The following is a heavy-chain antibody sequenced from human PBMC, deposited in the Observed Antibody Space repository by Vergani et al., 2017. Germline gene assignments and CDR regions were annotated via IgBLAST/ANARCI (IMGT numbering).Heavy chain of an antibody. J-gene: IGHJ4*02. Sequence: EVQLVQSGAEVKKPGESLKISCKGSGYSFTSYWIGWVRQMPGKGLEWMGIIYPGDSDTRYSPSFQGQVTISADKSITTAYLQWRSLKASDTAIYYCTRHVPCGDGACLHFDHWGQGVLITVSS. V-gene: IGHV5-51*01. CDR3: TRHVPCGDGACLHFDH. CDR2: IYPGDSDT. CDR1: GYSFTSYW. D-gene: IGHD2-21*01.